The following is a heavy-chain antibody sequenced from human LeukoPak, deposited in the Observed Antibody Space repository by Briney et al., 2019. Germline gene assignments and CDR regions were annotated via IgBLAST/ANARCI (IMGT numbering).Heavy chain of an antibody. CDR2: IIPMLSAS. V-gene: IGHV1-69*08. J-gene: IGHJ4*02. CDR3: SRGPPPNIGADY. Sequence: SVKVSCKTSGGSFSSYSINWVRQAPGQGLEWMGRIIPMLSASNYAQKLRGRVTITADKTTLTVYMELRNLTSEDTGMYFCSRGPPPNIGADYWGKGTLVTFS. CDR1: GGSFSSYS.